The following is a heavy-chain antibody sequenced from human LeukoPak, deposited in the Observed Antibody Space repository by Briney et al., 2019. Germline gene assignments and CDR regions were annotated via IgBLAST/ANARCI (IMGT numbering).Heavy chain of an antibody. D-gene: IGHD3-16*01. V-gene: IGHV4-34*01. CDR3: ARETSQKGAHYMDV. CDR2: INPRGST. Sequence: SETLSLTCAVDGGSFSGYYWSWNRQPPGKGLEWIGEINPRGSTNYNPSLKSRVTISVDTSKTQFSLKLSSVTAADTAVYYCARETSQKGAHYMDVWGKGTTVTISS. CDR1: GGSFSGYY. J-gene: IGHJ6*03.